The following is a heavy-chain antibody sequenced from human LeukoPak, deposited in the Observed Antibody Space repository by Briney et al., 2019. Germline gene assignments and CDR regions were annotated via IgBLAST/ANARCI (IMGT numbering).Heavy chain of an antibody. J-gene: IGHJ6*02. CDR3: ARGYDIVDGMDV. Sequence: GGSLRLSCAASGFTFSSYAMHWVRQAPGKGMEWVAVISYDGSNKYYADSVKGRFTISRDNSKNTLYLQMNSLRAEDTAVYYCARGYDIVDGMDVWGQGTTVTVSS. CDR1: GFTFSSYA. CDR2: ISYDGSNK. D-gene: IGHD3-9*01. V-gene: IGHV3-30-3*01.